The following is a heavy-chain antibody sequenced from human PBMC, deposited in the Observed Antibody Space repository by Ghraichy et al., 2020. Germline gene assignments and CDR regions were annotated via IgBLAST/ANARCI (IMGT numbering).Heavy chain of an antibody. V-gene: IGHV4-34*01. CDR3: ARGCKGDFVCHDYKGMHV. CDR2: ISHIGSA. Sequence: SETLSLTCSVSGGFVSGYYWSWIRQRPGKGLEGIREISHIGSANYKTSLSGRLTLSVDMSANQLSLSLRSVTAADTAVYYCARGCKGDFVCHDYKGMHVWGPLTMVTVSS. D-gene: IGHD2-2*01. J-gene: IGHJ6*02. CDR1: GGFVSGYY.